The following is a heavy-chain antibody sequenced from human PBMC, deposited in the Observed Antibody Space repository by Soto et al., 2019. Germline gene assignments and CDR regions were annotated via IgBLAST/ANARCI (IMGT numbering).Heavy chain of an antibody. Sequence: SETLSLTCAVYGESFSNHYWTWIRQSPGKGLEWVGEINYSGSTRYNWSLGSRVTISVDTSKNQSSLMVTSVTAEDTAVYYCARGVVYRDVGLAYGMDVWGQGTTVTVSS. V-gene: IGHV4-34*01. CDR1: GESFSNHY. CDR3: ARGVVYRDVGLAYGMDV. J-gene: IGHJ6*02. D-gene: IGHD3-22*01. CDR2: INYSGST.